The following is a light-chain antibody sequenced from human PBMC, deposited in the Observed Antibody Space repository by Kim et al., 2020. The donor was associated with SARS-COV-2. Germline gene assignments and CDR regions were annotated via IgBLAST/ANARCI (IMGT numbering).Light chain of an antibody. Sequence: EIVLTQSPGTLSLSPGERATLSCRASQSVSSSYLAWYQQKPGQAPRLLSYGASSRATGIPDRFSGSGSGTDFTLTISRLEPEDFAVYYCQGGYTFGQGTKLE. V-gene: IGKV3-20*01. CDR2: GAS. CDR1: QSVSSSY. CDR3: QGGYT. J-gene: IGKJ2*01.